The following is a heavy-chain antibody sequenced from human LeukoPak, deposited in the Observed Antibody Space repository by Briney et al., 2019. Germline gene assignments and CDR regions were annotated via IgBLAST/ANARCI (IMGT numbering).Heavy chain of an antibody. CDR3: VRTDSSGSRAN. D-gene: IGHD3-22*01. CDR1: GFTFSTYS. J-gene: IGHJ4*02. CDR2: IKQDGSER. V-gene: IGHV3-7*01. Sequence: GGSLRLSCAASGFTFSTYSMNWVRQAPGKGLEWVANIKQDGSERYYVDSVKGRFTISRDNAKNSLYLQVNSLRAEDTALYYCVRTDSSGSRANWGQGTLVTVSS.